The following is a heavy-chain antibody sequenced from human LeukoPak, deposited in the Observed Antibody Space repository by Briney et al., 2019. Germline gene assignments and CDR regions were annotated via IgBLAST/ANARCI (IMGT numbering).Heavy chain of an antibody. D-gene: IGHD2-15*01. V-gene: IGHV3-23*01. CDR1: GFAVSSYA. CDR2: VSASGTTT. Sequence: GGSLRLSCAASGFAVSSYAMTWVRQAPGKGLEWVSAVSASGTTTYYADSVKGRFTISRDNSRNTLYLQMNGLRAEDTAVYYCAKDPVQRTSAGTPLDYWGQGTLVTVSS. J-gene: IGHJ4*02. CDR3: AKDPVQRTSAGTPLDY.